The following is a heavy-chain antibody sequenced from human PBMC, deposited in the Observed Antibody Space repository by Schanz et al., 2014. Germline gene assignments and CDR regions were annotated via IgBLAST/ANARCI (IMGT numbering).Heavy chain of an antibody. D-gene: IGHD6-19*01. CDR1: GFSFSTHW. Sequence: VQLVESGGGLVQPGGSVRLSCGASGFSFSTHWMAWVRQAPGKGLEWVANIGDDGADKYYLDSVRGRFTISRDNAKNSLYLQVNNLSAEDTAVYYCVRDKKGFVAVAGRAPFDYGGQGTLVTVSS. J-gene: IGHJ4*02. V-gene: IGHV3-7*01. CDR3: VRDKKGFVAVAGRAPFDY. CDR2: IGDDGADK.